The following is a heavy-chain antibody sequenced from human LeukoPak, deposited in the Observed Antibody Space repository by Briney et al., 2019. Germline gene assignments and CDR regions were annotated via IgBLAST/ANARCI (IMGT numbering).Heavy chain of an antibody. CDR2: INTNTGNP. CDR3: ARDGLGSDY. CDR1: AYTFTSYA. V-gene: IGHV7-4-1*02. J-gene: IGHJ4*02. Sequence: PSVTVSCKASAYTFTSYAMNWVRQAPGRGIEWMGWINTNTGNPTYAQGFTGRFVFSLDTSVSTAYLQISSLKAEDTAVYYCARDGLGSDYWGQGTLVTVSS. D-gene: IGHD7-27*01.